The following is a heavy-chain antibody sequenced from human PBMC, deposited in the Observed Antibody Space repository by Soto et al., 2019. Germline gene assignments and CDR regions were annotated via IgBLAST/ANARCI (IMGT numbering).Heavy chain of an antibody. V-gene: IGHV4-34*01. CDR3: ARDSILTGRSDY. CDR2: INHSGST. J-gene: IGHJ4*02. D-gene: IGHD3-9*01. Sequence: WIRQKPGKGLEWIGEINHSGSTNYNPSLKSRVTISVDTSKNQFSLRAEDTAVYYCARDSILTGRSDYWGQGTLVTVSS.